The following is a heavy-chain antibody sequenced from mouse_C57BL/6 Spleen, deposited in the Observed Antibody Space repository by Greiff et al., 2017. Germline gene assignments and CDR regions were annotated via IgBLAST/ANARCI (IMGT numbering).Heavy chain of an antibody. CDR2: IYPRSGNT. Sequence: VKLMESGAELARPGASVKLSCKASGYTFTSYGISWVKQRTGQGLEWIGEIYPRSGNTYYNEKFKGKATLTADKSSSTAYMELRSLTSEDSAVYFCARWGDYDGGFAYWGQGTLVTVSA. D-gene: IGHD2-4*01. V-gene: IGHV1-81*01. J-gene: IGHJ3*01. CDR3: ARWGDYDGGFAY. CDR1: GYTFTSYG.